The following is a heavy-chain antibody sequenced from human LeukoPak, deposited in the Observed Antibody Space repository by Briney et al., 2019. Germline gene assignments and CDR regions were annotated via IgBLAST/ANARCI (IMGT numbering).Heavy chain of an antibody. Sequence: GGSLRLSCAASGYSLNDYGMHWVRRAPGKGLEWVAFIRYDGSEKHYADSVTGRFTISRDNFKNTVYLQMNILRPEDTVVYYCANTDRDSGGYQGVSHNWGQGTLVTVSS. CDR1: GYSLNDYG. CDR2: IRYDGSEK. J-gene: IGHJ4*02. D-gene: IGHD3-22*01. CDR3: ANTDRDSGGYQGVSHN. V-gene: IGHV3-30*02.